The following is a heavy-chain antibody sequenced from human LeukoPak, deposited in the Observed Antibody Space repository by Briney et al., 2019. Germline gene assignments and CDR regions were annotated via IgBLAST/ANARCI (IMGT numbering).Heavy chain of an antibody. CDR2: INHSGST. Sequence: PSETLSLTCAVYGGSFSGYYWSWIRQPPGKGLEWIGEINHSGSTNYNPSLKSRVTISVDTSKNQFSLKLSSVTAADTAVYYCARGRSSSTSRDNWFDPWGQGTLVTVSS. CDR3: ARGRSSSTSRDNWFDP. V-gene: IGHV4-34*01. D-gene: IGHD2-2*01. CDR1: GGSFSGYY. J-gene: IGHJ5*02.